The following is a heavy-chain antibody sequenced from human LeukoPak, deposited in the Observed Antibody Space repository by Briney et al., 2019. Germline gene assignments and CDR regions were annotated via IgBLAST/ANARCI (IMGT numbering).Heavy chain of an antibody. Sequence: ASVKVSCKASGGTFSSYAISWVRQAPGQGLEWMGGIIPIFGTANYAQKFQGRVTITTDGSTSTAYMELSSLRSEDTAVYYCARDVPNSGYDYYFDYWGQGTLVTVSS. D-gene: IGHD5-12*01. J-gene: IGHJ4*02. V-gene: IGHV1-69*05. CDR2: IIPIFGTA. CDR3: ARDVPNSGYDYYFDY. CDR1: GGTFSSYA.